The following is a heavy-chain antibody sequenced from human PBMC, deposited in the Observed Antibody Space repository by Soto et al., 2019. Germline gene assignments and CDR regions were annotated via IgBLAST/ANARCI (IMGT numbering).Heavy chain of an antibody. CDR1: GFTFSSYA. CDR2: IRGSGDFT. V-gene: IGHV3-23*01. Sequence: PGGSLRLSCAASGFTFSSYAMSWVRQAPGKGLEWVSLIRGSGDFTEYAGSVKGRFTISRDNSKNTVSLQMNSLRADDTAVYYCAKGRETTSIFDYWGQGILVTVSS. J-gene: IGHJ4*02. CDR3: AKGRETTSIFDY. D-gene: IGHD4-17*01.